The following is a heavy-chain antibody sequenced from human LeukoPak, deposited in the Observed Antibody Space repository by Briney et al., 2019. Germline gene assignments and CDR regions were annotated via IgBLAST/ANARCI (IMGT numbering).Heavy chain of an antibody. V-gene: IGHV1-3*01. Sequence: GGSLRLSCAASGFTFTSYAMHWVRQAPGQRLEWMGWINAGNGNTKYSQKFQGRVTITRDTSASTAYMELSSLRSEDTAVYYCARDLWSGYDHSLFGYWGQGTLVTVSS. D-gene: IGHD5-12*01. CDR1: GFTFTSYA. CDR2: INAGNGNT. J-gene: IGHJ4*02. CDR3: ARDLWSGYDHSLFGY.